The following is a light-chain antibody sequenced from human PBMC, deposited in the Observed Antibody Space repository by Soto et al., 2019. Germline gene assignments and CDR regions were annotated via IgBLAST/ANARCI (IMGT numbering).Light chain of an antibody. J-gene: IGKJ4*01. CDR2: DAS. V-gene: IGKV3-11*01. Sequence: ETVLTQSPATLPLSPGDRATLSCRASQNVGSYLAWYQQKPGQVPRLLIYDASNRATGIPARFSGSGSGTDFTLTISSLEPEDFAVYYCQQCFNWPLTFGGGTKVEIK. CDR1: QNVGSY. CDR3: QQCFNWPLT.